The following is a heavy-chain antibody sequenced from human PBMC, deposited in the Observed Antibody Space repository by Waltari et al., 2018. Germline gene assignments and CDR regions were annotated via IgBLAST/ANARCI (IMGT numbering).Heavy chain of an antibody. J-gene: IGHJ4*02. CDR2: INHSGST. CDR3: ARGRSRYCSSTSCYGGYFDY. Sequence: QVQLQQWGAGLLKPSETLSLTCAVYGGSFSGYYWRWIRQPPGTGLEWIGEINHSGSTNYNPSLKSRVTISVDTSKNQFSLKLSSVTAADTAVYYCARGRSRYCSSTSCYGGYFDYWGQGTLVTVSS. D-gene: IGHD2-2*01. CDR1: GGSFSGYY. V-gene: IGHV4-34*01.